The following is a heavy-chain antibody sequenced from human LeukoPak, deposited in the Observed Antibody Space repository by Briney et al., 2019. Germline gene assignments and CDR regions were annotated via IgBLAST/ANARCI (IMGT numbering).Heavy chain of an antibody. Sequence: PSETLSLTCTVSGGSISSYYWSWIRQPPGKGLEWIGYIYYSGSTNYNPSLKSRVTISVDTSKNQFSLKLSSVTAADTAVYYCARHPKRTVVTMDYWGQGTLVTVSS. J-gene: IGHJ4*02. CDR2: IYYSGST. CDR3: ARHPKRTVVTMDY. D-gene: IGHD4-23*01. V-gene: IGHV4-59*08. CDR1: GGSISSYY.